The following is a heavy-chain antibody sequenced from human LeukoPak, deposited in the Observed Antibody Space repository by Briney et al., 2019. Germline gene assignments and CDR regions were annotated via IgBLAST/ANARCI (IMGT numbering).Heavy chain of an antibody. CDR1: GFSFSDAW. CDR3: TTYGSGRKFDY. Sequence: GGSLRPSCAASGFSFSDAWMSWVRQIPGKGLEWVGRIESKTDGGTTDYAAPVKGRFTISRDDSTNTLYLQMNSLKSEDTAVYYCTTYGSGRKFDYWGQGILVTVYS. J-gene: IGHJ4*02. V-gene: IGHV3-15*04. D-gene: IGHD3-10*01. CDR2: IESKTDGGTT.